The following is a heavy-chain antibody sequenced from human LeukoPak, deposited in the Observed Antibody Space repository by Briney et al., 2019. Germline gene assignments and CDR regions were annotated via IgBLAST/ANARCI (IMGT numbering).Heavy chain of an antibody. CDR2: INPNSGGT. V-gene: IGHV1-2*02. J-gene: IGHJ4*02. CDR1: GCTFTGYY. Sequence: ASVKVSCKASGCTFTGYYMHWVRQAPGQGLEWMGWINPNSGGTNYAQKFQGRVTMTRDTSISTAYMELSRLRSDDTAVYYCARDSVVAPALDYWGQGTLVTVSS. CDR3: ARDSVVAPALDY. D-gene: IGHD2-15*01.